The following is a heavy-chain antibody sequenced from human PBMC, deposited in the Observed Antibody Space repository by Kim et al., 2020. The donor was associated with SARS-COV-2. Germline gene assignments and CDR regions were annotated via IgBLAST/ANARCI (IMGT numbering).Heavy chain of an antibody. D-gene: IGHD3-3*01. CDR3: ARASPGRDFWSGYSSRRRYYFDY. Sequence: SETLSLTCAVYGGSFSGYYWSWIRQPPGKGLEWIGEINHSGSTNYNPSLKSRVTISVDTSKNQFSLKLSSVTAADTAVYYCARASPGRDFWSGYSSRRRYYFDYWGQGTLVTVSS. V-gene: IGHV4-34*01. CDR1: GGSFSGYY. CDR2: INHSGST. J-gene: IGHJ4*02.